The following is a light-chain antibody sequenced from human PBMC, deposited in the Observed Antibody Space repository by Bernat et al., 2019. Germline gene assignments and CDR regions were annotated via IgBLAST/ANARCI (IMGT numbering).Light chain of an antibody. J-gene: IGKJ5*01. Sequence: EIVLTQSPATLSLSPGERATLSCRASQSVNSYLAWYQQKPGLPPRLLIHDSSNRATGIPARFSCSGSGTDFTLTITSLEPEDFAVYSCEQRSNWPPITFGQGTRLEIK. CDR2: DSS. CDR3: EQRSNWPPIT. V-gene: IGKV3-11*01. CDR1: QSVNSY.